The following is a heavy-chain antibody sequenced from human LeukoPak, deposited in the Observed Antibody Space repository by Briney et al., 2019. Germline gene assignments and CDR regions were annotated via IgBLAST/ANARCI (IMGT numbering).Heavy chain of an antibody. V-gene: IGHV4-30-2*01. Sequence: SETLSLTCTVSGGSISSGGYYWSWIRQPPGKGLEWIGYIYHSGSTYYNPSLKSRVTISVDRSKNQFSLKLSSVTAADTAVYYCARLMGADCSSTSCYTPNWFDPWGQGTLVTVSS. CDR1: GGSISSGGYY. CDR2: IYHSGST. CDR3: ARLMGADCSSTSCYTPNWFDP. J-gene: IGHJ5*02. D-gene: IGHD2-2*02.